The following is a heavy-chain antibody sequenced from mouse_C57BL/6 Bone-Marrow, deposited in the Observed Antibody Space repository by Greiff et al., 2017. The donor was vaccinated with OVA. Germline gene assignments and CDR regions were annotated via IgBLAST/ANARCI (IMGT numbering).Heavy chain of an antibody. D-gene: IGHD1-1*01. CDR2: ISSGGSYT. CDR3: ARHGFIT. Sequence: EVKLMESGGDLVKPGGSLKLSCAASGFTFSSYGMSWVRQTPDQRLEWVATISSGGSYTYYPDSVKGRFTISRDNAKNTLYLPMSRLKSEDTAMYYCARHGFITGGQGTLVTVSA. V-gene: IGHV5-6*01. CDR1: GFTFSSYG. J-gene: IGHJ3*01.